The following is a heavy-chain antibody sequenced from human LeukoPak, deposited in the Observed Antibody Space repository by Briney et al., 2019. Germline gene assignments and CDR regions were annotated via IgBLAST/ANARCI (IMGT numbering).Heavy chain of an antibody. CDR3: ARCTAGWFGDLTRFDP. CDR1: GYTFTGYY. Sequence: ASVKVSCKASGYTFTGYYIHWVRQAPGQGLEWMGWINPNSGGTNYAQKFQGRVTMTRDTSISTAYMELSRLRSDDTAVYYCARCTAGWFGDLTRFDPWGQGTLVTVSS. J-gene: IGHJ5*02. CDR2: INPNSGGT. V-gene: IGHV1-2*02. D-gene: IGHD3-10*01.